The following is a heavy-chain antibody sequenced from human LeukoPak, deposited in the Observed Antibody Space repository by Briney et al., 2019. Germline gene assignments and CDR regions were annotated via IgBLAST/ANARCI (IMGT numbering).Heavy chain of an antibody. CDR1: GFTFSSYG. CDR2: IWYDGSNK. D-gene: IGHD6-13*01. J-gene: IGHJ4*02. Sequence: GRSLRLSCAASGFTFSSYGMHWVRQAPGKGLERVAVIWYDGSNKYYADSVKGRFTISRDNSKNTLYLQMNSLRAEDTAVYYCARDLESSSSWYYFDYWGQGTLVTVSS. V-gene: IGHV3-33*01. CDR3: ARDLESSSSWYYFDY.